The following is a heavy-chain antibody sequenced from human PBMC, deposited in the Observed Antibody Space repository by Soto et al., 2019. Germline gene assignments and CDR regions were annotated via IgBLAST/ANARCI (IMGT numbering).Heavy chain of an antibody. CDR2: ISSSGSTI. D-gene: IGHD3-22*01. CDR1: GFTFSSYE. Sequence: GGSLRLSCAASGFTFSSYEMNWVRQAPGKGLEWVSYISSSGSTIYYADSVKGRFTISRDNAKNSLYLQMNSLRAEDPAVYYCARVYYYDSSAYYFDYWGQGTLVTVSS. CDR3: ARVYYYDSSAYYFDY. V-gene: IGHV3-48*03. J-gene: IGHJ4*02.